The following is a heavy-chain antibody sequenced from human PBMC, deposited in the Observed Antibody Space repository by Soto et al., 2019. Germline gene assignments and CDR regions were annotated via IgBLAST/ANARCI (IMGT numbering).Heavy chain of an antibody. V-gene: IGHV4-30-2*01. J-gene: IGHJ4*02. CDR2: IYHSGST. D-gene: IGHD4-17*01. CDR3: ARASTTGTTLDY. CDR1: GGSISSGGYS. Sequence: QLQLQESGSGLVKPSQTLSLTCAVSGGSISSGGYSWSWIRQPPGKGLEWIGYIYHSGSTYYNPSPXSXXTVSVDRSKNQCSLKLSSVTAADTAVYYCARASTTGTTLDYWGQGTLVTVSP.